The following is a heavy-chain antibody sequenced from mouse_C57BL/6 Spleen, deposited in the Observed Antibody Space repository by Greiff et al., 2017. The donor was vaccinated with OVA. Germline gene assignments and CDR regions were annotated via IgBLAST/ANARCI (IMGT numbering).Heavy chain of an antibody. CDR2: IYPGSGST. D-gene: IGHD3-2*02. CDR1: GYTFTSYW. Sequence: VQLQQSGAELVKPGASVKMSCKASGYTFTSYWITWVKQRPGQGLEWIGDIYPGSGSTNYNEKFKSKATLTVDTSSSTAYMQLSSLTSEDSAVYYCARREAAQATQDYWGQGTTLTVSS. V-gene: IGHV1-55*01. CDR3: ARREAAQATQDY. J-gene: IGHJ2*01.